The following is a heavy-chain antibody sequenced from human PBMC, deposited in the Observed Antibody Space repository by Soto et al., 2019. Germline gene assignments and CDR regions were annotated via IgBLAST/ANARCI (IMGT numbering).Heavy chain of an antibody. D-gene: IGHD2-15*01. CDR1: GFTFISYG. CDR3: AKARSGSWHEGYYFDN. CDR2: MSYDGRDK. V-gene: IGHV3-30*18. Sequence: QVQLVESGGGVVQPGRSLRLSCPASGFTFISYGMHWVRQAPGKGLEWLAVMSYDGRDKYYADSVRGRFTISRDNSKNTVYLQLNSLRVDDTAVYYCAKARSGSWHEGYYFDNWGQGTLVTVSS. J-gene: IGHJ4*02.